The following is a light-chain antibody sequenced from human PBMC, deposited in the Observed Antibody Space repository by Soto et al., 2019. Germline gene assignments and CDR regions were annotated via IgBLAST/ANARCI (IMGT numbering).Light chain of an antibody. J-gene: IGKJ2*01. CDR2: GAS. V-gene: IGKV3-20*01. Sequence: EIVLTQSPGTLSLSPGERATLSCRASQSISSSYLAWHQQKPGQAPSVLIYGASSRATGIPVRFSGSGSGTHFTLTISRLEPEDFAVDFCQQYGNPPPNAFGQGTKVEI. CDR1: QSISSSY. CDR3: QQYGNPPPNA.